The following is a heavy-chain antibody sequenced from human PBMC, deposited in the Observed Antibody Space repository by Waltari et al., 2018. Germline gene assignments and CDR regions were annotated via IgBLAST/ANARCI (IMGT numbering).Heavy chain of an antibody. V-gene: IGHV3-33*08. CDR1: GFTFSSYG. CDR2: IWYDGSNK. D-gene: IGHD3-9*01. J-gene: IGHJ4*02. CDR3: AILQGWLWY. Sequence: QVQLVESGGDVVQPGRSLRLSCAASGFTFSSYGMHWVRQAPGKGLEWVAVIWYDGSNKYYADSVKGRFTISRDNSKNTLYLQMNSLRAEDTAMYYCAILQGWLWYWGQGTLVTVSS.